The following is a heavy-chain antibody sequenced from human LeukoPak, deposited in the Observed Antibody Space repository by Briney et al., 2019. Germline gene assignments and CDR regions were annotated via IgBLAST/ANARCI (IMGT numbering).Heavy chain of an antibody. D-gene: IGHD1-26*01. J-gene: IGHJ3*02. CDR2: ISYDGSNK. Sequence: PGGSLRLSCAASGFTFSSYAMHWVRQAPRKGLEWVAVISYDGSNKYYADSVKGRFTISRDNCKNTLYLQMNSLRAEDTAVYYCARARSYSGSYYDAFDIWGQGTMVTVSS. CDR1: GFTFSSYA. CDR3: ARARSYSGSYYDAFDI. V-gene: IGHV3-30-3*01.